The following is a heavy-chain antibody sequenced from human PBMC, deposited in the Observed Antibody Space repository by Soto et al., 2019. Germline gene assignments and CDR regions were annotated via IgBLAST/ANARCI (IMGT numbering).Heavy chain of an antibody. V-gene: IGHV3-23*01. J-gene: IGHJ4*02. D-gene: IGHD6-13*01. CDR3: AKDLYSSSWNYFDY. Sequence: EVQLLESGGGLVQPGGSLRLSCAASGFTFSSYAMSWVRQAPGKGLEWVSVISGSGGSTYYADSVKGRFTISRDNSKNTMYLQMNSLRAEDTAVYYCAKDLYSSSWNYFDYWGQGTLVTVSS. CDR1: GFTFSSYA. CDR2: ISGSGGST.